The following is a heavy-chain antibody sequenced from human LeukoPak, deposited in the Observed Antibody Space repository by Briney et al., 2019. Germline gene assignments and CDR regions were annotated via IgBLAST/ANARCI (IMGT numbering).Heavy chain of an antibody. D-gene: IGHD4-11*01. CDR3: ARPTVTTGVDAFDF. J-gene: IGHJ3*01. V-gene: IGHV3-7*01. CDR2: INQDGSEN. Sequence: GGSLRLSCAASGFTFSSYWMTWVRQAPGKGLEWVANINQDGSENYYVDYVKGRFIISRDNAENSLYLQMNNLRAEDTAVYYCARPTVTTGVDAFDFWGQGTMVTVSS. CDR1: GFTFSSYW.